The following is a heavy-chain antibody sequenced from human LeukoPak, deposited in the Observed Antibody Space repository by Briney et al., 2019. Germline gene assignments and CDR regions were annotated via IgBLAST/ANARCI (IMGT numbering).Heavy chain of an antibody. D-gene: IGHD5-18*01. CDR2: ISGSGDNT. J-gene: IGHJ6*02. CDR1: GFTFSSYA. Sequence: GGSPRLSCAASGFTFSSYAMSWVRQVPGKGLGWVSVISGSGDNTYYADSVKGRFTISRDNSKNMLYLQMNSLRAEDTAVYYCARGWMGRDTAIYYYYGMDVWGQGTTVTVSS. V-gene: IGHV3-23*01. CDR3: ARGWMGRDTAIYYYYGMDV.